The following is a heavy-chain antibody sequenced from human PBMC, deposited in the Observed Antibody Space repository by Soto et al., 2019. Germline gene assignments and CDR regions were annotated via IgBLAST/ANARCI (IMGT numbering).Heavy chain of an antibody. Sequence: SVKVSCKGSGVTFINYAISWLRQVPGQGLEWMGGLVPVIGTPNDAQRFQDRVTITADVSTSTVYMELRSLRLEDTAVYYCARGGFSSSWRFEYWGQGTQVTASS. CDR3: ARGGFSSSWRFEY. CDR1: GVTFINYA. J-gene: IGHJ4*02. V-gene: IGHV1-69*13. CDR2: LVPVIGTP. D-gene: IGHD6-13*01.